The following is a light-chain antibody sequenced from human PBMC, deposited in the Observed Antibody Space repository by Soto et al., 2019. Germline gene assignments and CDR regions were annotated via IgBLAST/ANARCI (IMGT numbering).Light chain of an antibody. V-gene: IGKV1-39*01. CDR1: QSISSS. CDR3: QQSYSTPRT. CDR2: AAS. J-gene: IGKJ2*01. Sequence: DIQMTQSPSSLSTSVGDRVTITCRASQSISSSLNWYQQRPGKAPKLLIYAASSLQSGVPSRFSGSGSGTDFTLTIRSLQPEDFETYYCQQSYSTPRTFGQGTKLEIK.